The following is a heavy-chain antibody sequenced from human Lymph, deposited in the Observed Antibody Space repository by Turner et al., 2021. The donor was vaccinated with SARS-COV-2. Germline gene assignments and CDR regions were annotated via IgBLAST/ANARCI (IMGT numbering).Heavy chain of an antibody. J-gene: IGHJ4*02. Sequence: QVQRVGSGGGVVQAGRSLRLSCAASEFTFSSYGMHSVRQAPGKGLEWVAVIWYDGRSYYYADSVKRRFTICRDNSKITLYLQMISLRAEDTAVYYCAREEVVGATTGLDYWGQGTLVTVSS. V-gene: IGHV3-33*01. CDR3: AREEVVGATTGLDY. CDR1: EFTFSSYG. CDR2: IWYDGRSY. D-gene: IGHD1-26*01.